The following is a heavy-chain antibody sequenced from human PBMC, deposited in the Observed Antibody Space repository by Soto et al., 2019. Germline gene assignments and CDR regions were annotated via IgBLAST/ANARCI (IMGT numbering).Heavy chain of an antibody. CDR2: ISYDGSNK. CDR1: GFTFSTYA. V-gene: IGHV3-30*04. Sequence: GGSLRLSCVASGFTFSTYAMSWVRQAPGKGLEWVAVISYDGSNKYYADSVKGRFTISRDNSKNTLYLQMNSLRAEDTAVYYCARDKVPVYWGQGTLVTVSS. J-gene: IGHJ4*02. CDR3: ARDKVPVY.